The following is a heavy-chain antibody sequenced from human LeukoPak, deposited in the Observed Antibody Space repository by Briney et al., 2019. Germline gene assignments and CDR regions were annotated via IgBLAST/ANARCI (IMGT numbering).Heavy chain of an antibody. CDR1: GFTFSSYE. J-gene: IGHJ4*02. CDR2: ISSSGSTI. D-gene: IGHD3-10*01. V-gene: IGHV3-48*03. Sequence: GGSLRLSCAASGFTFSSYEMNWVRQAPGKGLEWVSYISSSGSTIYYADSVKGRFTISRDNAKNSLYLQMNSLRAEDTAVYYCARDRDYYGSGSYYNRYFDYWGQGTLVTVSS. CDR3: ARDRDYYGSGSYYNRYFDY.